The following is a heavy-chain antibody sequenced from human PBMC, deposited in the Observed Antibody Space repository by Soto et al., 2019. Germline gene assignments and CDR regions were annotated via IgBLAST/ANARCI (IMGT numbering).Heavy chain of an antibody. CDR3: ARNPPGPVDFDV. Sequence: SETLSLTCTVSGGSIKNYYWSWIRQSPGKMLEWLAHIYSSGSAHFSPSLQSRVTISLGPSENQLSLSLASVTAADTAVYYCARNPPGPVDFDVWGPGTLVP. CDR2: IYSSGSA. J-gene: IGHJ4*02. V-gene: IGHV4-59*01. CDR1: GGSIKNYY.